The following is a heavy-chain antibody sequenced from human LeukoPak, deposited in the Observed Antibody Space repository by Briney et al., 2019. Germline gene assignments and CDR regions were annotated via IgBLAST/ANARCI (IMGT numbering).Heavy chain of an antibody. V-gene: IGHV4-34*01. CDR3: ARGGVTSYYSYYMDV. Sequence: PSETLSLTCAVYGGSFSGYYWSWIRQPPGKGLEWIGEINHSGSTNYNPSLTSRVTISVDTSKNQFSLKLNSVTAADTAVYYCARGGVTSYYSYYMDVWGQGTPVTVSS. J-gene: IGHJ6*03. D-gene: IGHD3-3*01. CDR2: INHSGST. CDR1: GGSFSGYY.